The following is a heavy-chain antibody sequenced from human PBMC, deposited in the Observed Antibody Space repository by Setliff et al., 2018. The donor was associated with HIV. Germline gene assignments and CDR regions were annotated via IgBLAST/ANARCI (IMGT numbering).Heavy chain of an antibody. CDR2: IIPIFGTA. CDR3: ARSDYYDSSGYSWFDP. J-gene: IGHJ5*02. Sequence: GASVKVSCKASGGTFSSYAISWVRQAPGQGLEWMGGIIPIFGTANYAQKFQGRVTITADESTSTAYMELSSLRSEDTAVYYCARSDYYDSSGYSWFDPWGQGTLVTVSS. CDR1: GGTFSSYA. V-gene: IGHV1-69*13. D-gene: IGHD3-22*01.